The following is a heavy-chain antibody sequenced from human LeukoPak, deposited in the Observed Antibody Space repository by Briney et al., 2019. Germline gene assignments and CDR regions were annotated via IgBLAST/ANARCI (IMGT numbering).Heavy chain of an antibody. V-gene: IGHV1-3*01. D-gene: IGHD6-13*01. Sequence: ASVKDSCKASGYTFINYAINWGRQATGQRLEWVGWINAGNGNTKYSQKFQGRVTITRDTSASTAYMELSSLRSEDTAVYYCARGPRAAADDYWGQGTLVTVSS. CDR2: INAGNGNT. J-gene: IGHJ4*02. CDR3: ARGPRAAADDY. CDR1: GYTFINYA.